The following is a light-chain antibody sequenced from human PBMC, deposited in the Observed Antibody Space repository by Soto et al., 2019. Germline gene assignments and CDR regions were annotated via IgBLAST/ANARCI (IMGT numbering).Light chain of an antibody. Sequence: QSALTQPPSVSAAPGQTVPISCSGSSHNIGNNYVSWYQHLPGTPPKPLIYDNNKRPSGIADRFSGSKSGTSATLGITGLQTGDEADYYCGTWDSSLSVVVFGGGTKLTVL. J-gene: IGLJ2*01. CDR3: GTWDSSLSVVV. V-gene: IGLV1-51*01. CDR2: DNN. CDR1: SHNIGNNY.